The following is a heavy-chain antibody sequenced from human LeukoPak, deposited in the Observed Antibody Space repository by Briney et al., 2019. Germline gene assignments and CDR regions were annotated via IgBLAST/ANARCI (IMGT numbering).Heavy chain of an antibody. Sequence: SETLSLTCTVSGGSISSYHWSWIRQPAGKGLEWIGRIYTCGSTNYNPSLKSRVTMSVDTSKNQFSLKLSSVTAADTAVYYCARVTAYSSGWSPFDYWGQGTLVTVSS. V-gene: IGHV4-4*07. D-gene: IGHD6-19*01. CDR2: IYTCGST. J-gene: IGHJ4*02. CDR3: ARVTAYSSGWSPFDY. CDR1: GGSISSYH.